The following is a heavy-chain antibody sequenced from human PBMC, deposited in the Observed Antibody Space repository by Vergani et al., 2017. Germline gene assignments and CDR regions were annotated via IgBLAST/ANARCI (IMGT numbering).Heavy chain of an antibody. CDR3: TGHRRSGWASYYQH. D-gene: IGHD6-19*01. J-gene: IGHJ1*01. CDR1: GVSLGSNSYY. Sequence: QLQLQESGPGLVKPSETLSLTCTVSGVSLGSNSYYWGWLRQPPGKGLEWIGTIYYTGTTYYNEAHKSRLTISVDTSKNQFSLNLTSVTAADTAVYYCTGHRRSGWASYYQHWGQGTLVTAS. V-gene: IGHV4-39*01. CDR2: IYYTGTT.